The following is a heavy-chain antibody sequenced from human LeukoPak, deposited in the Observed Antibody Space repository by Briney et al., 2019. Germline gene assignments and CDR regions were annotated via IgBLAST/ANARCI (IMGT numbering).Heavy chain of an antibody. J-gene: IGHJ4*02. CDR3: ATQPCSGGRCYLDN. D-gene: IGHD2-15*01. CDR2: ISFGGSDK. CDR1: GFTFSSYA. Sequence: GGSLRLSCAASGFTFSSYAMHWVRQAPGKGLEWVAVISFGGSDKYYADSVKGRFTISRVSSKNTLYLQMNSLRAEDTAVYYCATQPCSGGRCYLDNWGQGTLVTVSS. V-gene: IGHV3-30*04.